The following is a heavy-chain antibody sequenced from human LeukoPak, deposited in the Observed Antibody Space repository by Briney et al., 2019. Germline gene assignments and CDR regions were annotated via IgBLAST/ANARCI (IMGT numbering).Heavy chain of an antibody. CDR2: ISSSGSHI. V-gene: IGHV3-21*06. CDR1: GFTFTDYA. CDR3: AGLPDLALTPSAPVGFDP. Sequence: PGGSLRLSCAASGFTFTDYAMSWVGQAPGKGLEWVSCISSSGSHIYYSDSVKGRFTISRDNAKNSLYLQMNSLRAEDTAVYYCAGLPDLALTPSAPVGFDPWGQGTLVTVSS. J-gene: IGHJ5*02. D-gene: IGHD2-8*01.